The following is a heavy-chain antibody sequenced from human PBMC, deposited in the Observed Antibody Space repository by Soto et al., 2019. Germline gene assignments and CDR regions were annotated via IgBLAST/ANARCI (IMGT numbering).Heavy chain of an antibody. CDR3: ARAGFSYGHLLF. D-gene: IGHD3-10*01. Sequence: LSLTCNVSGGPIKTGDYYWNWIRQPPGKGLEWIGYVFYSGATNYSPSLKSRAAISMDTSKTQFSLSLTSVTAADTAVYYCARAGFSYGHLLFWGQGIRVTVCS. J-gene: IGHJ4*02. V-gene: IGHV4-30-4*01. CDR1: GGPIKTGDYY. CDR2: VFYSGAT.